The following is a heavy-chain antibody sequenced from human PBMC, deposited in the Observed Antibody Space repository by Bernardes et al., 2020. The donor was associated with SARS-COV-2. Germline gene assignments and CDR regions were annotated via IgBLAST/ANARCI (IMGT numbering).Heavy chain of an antibody. D-gene: IGHD1-26*01. Sequence: SETLSLTCAVYGGSFRGYYWSWIRQPPGKGLEWIGKINHSGSTNYNPSLKSRVTISVDTSKNQFSLKLSSVTAADTAVYYCARGRRELLGYFDYWGQGTLVTVSS. V-gene: IGHV4-34*01. CDR2: INHSGST. J-gene: IGHJ4*02. CDR3: ARGRRELLGYFDY. CDR1: GGSFRGYY.